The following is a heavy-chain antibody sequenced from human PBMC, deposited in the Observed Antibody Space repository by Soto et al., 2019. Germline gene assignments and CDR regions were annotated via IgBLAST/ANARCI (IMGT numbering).Heavy chain of an antibody. CDR1: GGSISSSSYY. CDR3: ARRRGAYQLLGSRGFYYYYMDV. D-gene: IGHD2-2*01. J-gene: IGHJ6*03. Sequence: SETMSLTCTVSGGSISSSSYYWSWIRQPPGKGLEWIGYIYYSGSTNYNPSLKSRVTISVDTSKNQFSLKLSSVTAADTAVYYCARRRGAYQLLGSRGFYYYYMDVWGKGTTVTVSS. CDR2: IYYSGST. V-gene: IGHV4-61*05.